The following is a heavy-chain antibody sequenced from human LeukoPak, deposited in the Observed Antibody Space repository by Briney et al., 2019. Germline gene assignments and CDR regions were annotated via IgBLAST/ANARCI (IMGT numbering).Heavy chain of an antibody. CDR2: ISWNSGSI. J-gene: IGHJ4*02. CDR3: ARLTGSYFDY. V-gene: IGHV3-9*01. Sequence: PGGSLRLSCAASGFTFDDYAMHWVRQAPGKGLEWVSGISWNSGSIGYADSVKGRFTISRDNSKNTLHLQMNSLRAEDTAVYYCARLTGSYFDYWGQGTLVTVSS. CDR1: GFTFDDYA. D-gene: IGHD7-27*01.